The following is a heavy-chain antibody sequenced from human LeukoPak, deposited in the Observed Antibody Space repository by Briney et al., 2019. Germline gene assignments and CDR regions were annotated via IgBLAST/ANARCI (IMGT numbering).Heavy chain of an antibody. V-gene: IGHV3-48*04. J-gene: IGHJ5*02. CDR3: ARTLRPYCSSTGCYTRPEFDP. Sequence: GGSLRLSCAASGFTFSSYSMNWVRQAPGKGLEWVSYISSSSSTIYYADSVKGRFTISRDNAKNSLYLQMNSRRAEDTAVYYCARTLRPYCSSTGCYTRPEFDPWGQGTLVTVSS. CDR2: ISSSSSTI. D-gene: IGHD2-2*02. CDR1: GFTFSSYS.